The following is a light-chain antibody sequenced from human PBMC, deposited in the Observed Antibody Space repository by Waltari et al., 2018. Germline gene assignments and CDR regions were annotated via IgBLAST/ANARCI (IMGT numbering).Light chain of an antibody. CDR2: SNE. CDR3: AAWDDSLGGWV. Sequence: QSVLTQPPSVSGTPGQRVTISCSESDSTIGSNYVSWYHQLPGTAPKLLIYSNEQRPSGVPDRISGSRSGTSASLAISGLRSDDEAFYYCAAWDDSLGGWVFGGGTKLTVL. V-gene: IGLV1-47*02. CDR1: DSTIGSNY. J-gene: IGLJ3*02.